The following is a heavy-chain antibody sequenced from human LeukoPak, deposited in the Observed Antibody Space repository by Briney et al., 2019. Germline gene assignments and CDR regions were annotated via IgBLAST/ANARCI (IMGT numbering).Heavy chain of an antibody. CDR1: GGSFSGYY. Sequence: PPETLSLTCAVYGGSFSGYYWSWIRQPPGKGLEWIGEINHSGSTNYNPSLKSRVTISVDTSKNQFSLKLSSVTAADTAVYYCARVSGEQLSRPYYFDYWGQGTLVTVSS. CDR3: ARVSGEQLSRPYYFDY. V-gene: IGHV4-34*01. J-gene: IGHJ4*02. D-gene: IGHD3-10*01. CDR2: INHSGST.